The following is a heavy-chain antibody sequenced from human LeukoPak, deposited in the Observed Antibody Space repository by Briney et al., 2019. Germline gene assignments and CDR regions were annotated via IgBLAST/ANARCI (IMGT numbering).Heavy chain of an antibody. CDR3: ASGRGWYVDY. CDR1: GFTFSSYW. V-gene: IGHV3-7*01. Sequence: GGSQRLSCAASGFTFSSYWMFWVRQAPGKGLEWVACIKHDGSERYYVDSVKGRFTISRDNAENSLYLQMNSLRVEDTAAYFCASGRGWYVDYWGQGTLVNVSS. D-gene: IGHD1-26*01. CDR2: IKHDGSER. J-gene: IGHJ4*02.